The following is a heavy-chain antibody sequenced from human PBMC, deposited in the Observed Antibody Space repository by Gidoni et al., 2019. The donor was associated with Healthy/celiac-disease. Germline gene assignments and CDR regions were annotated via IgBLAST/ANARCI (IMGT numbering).Heavy chain of an antibody. CDR2: INHSGST. CDR1: GGSFSGYY. J-gene: IGHJ4*02. D-gene: IGHD5-18*01. V-gene: IGHV4-34*01. CDR3: ARGGYSYGYGY. Sequence: QVQLQQWGAGLLKPSETLSLTCAVYGGSFSGYYWSWIRQPPGKGLEWIGEINHSGSTNYNPSLKSRGTISVDTSKNQFSLKLSSVTAADTAVYYCARGGYSYGYGYWGQGTLVTVSS.